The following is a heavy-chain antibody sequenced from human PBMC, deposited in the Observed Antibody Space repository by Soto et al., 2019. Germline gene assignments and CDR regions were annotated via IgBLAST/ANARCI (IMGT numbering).Heavy chain of an antibody. V-gene: IGHV4-30-2*01. D-gene: IGHD2-21*01. CDR3: ARDVANYFDY. J-gene: IGHJ4*02. CDR2: IYHSGST. Sequence: TLSLTCAVSGGSISSGGYSWSWIRQPPGKGLEWIGYIYHSGSTYYNPSLKSRVTISVDRSKNQFSLKLSSVTAADTAVYYCARDVANYFDYWGQGTLVTVSS. CDR1: GGSISSGGYS.